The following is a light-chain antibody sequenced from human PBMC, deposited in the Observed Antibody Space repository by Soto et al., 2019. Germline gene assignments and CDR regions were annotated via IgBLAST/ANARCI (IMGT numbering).Light chain of an antibody. J-gene: IGKJ4*01. Sequence: DVVMTQSPLSLPVTLGQAASISCRSSQGLVYGDGHTYMHWFQQRPGQSPTRLIYKVSTRDSGVPDRFSGPASGTSFTLKISRVEAEDVGVYYCMKGTLWSPTFGGGTKVEIK. CDR1: QGLVYGDGHTY. CDR2: KVS. V-gene: IGKV2-30*01. CDR3: MKGTLWSPT.